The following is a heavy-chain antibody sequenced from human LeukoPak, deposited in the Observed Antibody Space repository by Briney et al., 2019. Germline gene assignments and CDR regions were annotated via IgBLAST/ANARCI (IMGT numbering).Heavy chain of an antibody. CDR2: ISGSGGST. V-gene: IGHV3-23*01. CDR3: AKAVGRYYYYYMDV. J-gene: IGHJ6*03. CDR1: GFTFSSYA. Sequence: PGGSLRLSCAASGFTFSSYAMSWVRQAPGKGLERVSAISGSGGSTYYADSVKGRFTISRDNSKNTLYLQMNSLRAEDTAVYYCAKAVGRYYYYYMDVWGKGTTVTVSS. D-gene: IGHD1-26*01.